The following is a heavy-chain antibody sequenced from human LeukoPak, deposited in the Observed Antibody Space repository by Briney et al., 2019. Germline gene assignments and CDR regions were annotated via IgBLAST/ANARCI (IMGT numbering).Heavy chain of an antibody. CDR2: IYYSENS. J-gene: IGHJ5*02. Sequence: PSETLSLTCTVSGDSISRHYWSRIRQPPGKGLEWIGYIYYSENSKYNPSLKSRVTMSLDTSKNQFSLKLNSVTAADTAVYYCARELEDCSAGSCYSGWFDPWGQGTLVTVSS. CDR1: GDSISRHY. CDR3: ARELEDCSAGSCYSGWFDP. D-gene: IGHD2-15*01. V-gene: IGHV4-59*11.